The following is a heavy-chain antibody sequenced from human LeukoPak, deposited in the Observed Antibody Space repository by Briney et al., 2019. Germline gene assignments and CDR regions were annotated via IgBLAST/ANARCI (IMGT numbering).Heavy chain of an antibody. CDR1: GYTFSGYY. V-gene: IGHV7-4-1*02. CDR3: AREFDSYYMDV. CDR2: INTNTGNP. J-gene: IGHJ6*03. Sequence: EASVKVSCKASGYTFSGYYIHWVRQAPGQGLEWMGWINTNTGNPTYAQGFTGRFVFSLDTFVSTAYLQISSLKAEDTAVYYCAREFDSYYMDVWGKGTTVTVSS. D-gene: IGHD3-10*01.